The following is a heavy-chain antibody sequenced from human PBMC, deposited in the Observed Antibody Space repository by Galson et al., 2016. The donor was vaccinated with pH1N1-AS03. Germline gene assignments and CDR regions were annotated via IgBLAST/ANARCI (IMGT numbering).Heavy chain of an antibody. J-gene: IGHJ4*02. CDR2: IWYDGNNK. D-gene: IGHD1-26*01. Sequence: SLRLSCAVSGFTFSSYGMHWVRQAPGKGLEWVALIWYDGNNKYYADSVKGRFTISRDNSKNTLYLQMNSLRAEDTAVYYCARDRVGATLLDYWGQGTLVTVSS. CDR3: ARDRVGATLLDY. V-gene: IGHV3-33*01. CDR1: GFTFSSYG.